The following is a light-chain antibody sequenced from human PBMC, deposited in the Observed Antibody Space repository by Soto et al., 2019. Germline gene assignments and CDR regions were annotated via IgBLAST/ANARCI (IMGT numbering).Light chain of an antibody. CDR3: QQYNSNT. Sequence: QSPATLSASVGDRVTITCRASQSISSWLAWYQQKPGKAPKLLIYDASSLESGVPSRFSGSGSGTEFTLTISSLQPDDFATYYCQQYNSNTFGGGNKVDIK. J-gene: IGKJ4*01. CDR1: QSISSW. V-gene: IGKV1-5*01. CDR2: DAS.